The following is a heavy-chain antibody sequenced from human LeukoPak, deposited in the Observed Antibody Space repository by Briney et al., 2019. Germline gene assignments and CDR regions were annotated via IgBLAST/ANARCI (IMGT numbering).Heavy chain of an antibody. CDR3: ARDVGFIVGATPGAFDI. V-gene: IGHV3-48*01. Sequence: TGGSLRLSCAASGFTFSSHSMNWVRQAPGKGLEWVSYISSSSTTRLYADSVKGRSTISRDTPKNTLYLQMNSLRADDTAVYYCARDVGFIVGATPGAFDIWGQGTMVTVTS. CDR2: ISSSSTTR. CDR1: GFTFSSHS. D-gene: IGHD1-26*01. J-gene: IGHJ3*02.